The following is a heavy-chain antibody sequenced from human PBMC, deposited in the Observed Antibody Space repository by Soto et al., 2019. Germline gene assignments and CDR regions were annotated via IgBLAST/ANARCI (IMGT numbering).Heavy chain of an antibody. CDR1: GFTFSSYA. V-gene: IGHV3-30-3*01. Sequence: QVQLVESGGGVVQPGRSLRLSCAASGFTFSSYAMHWVRQAPGKGLEWVAVISYDGINKYYADSVKGRFTISRDNSKNTRYLQMNSLRAEDTAVYYCARDTSTYDVWSSYYRDYYYYGMDVWGQGTTVTVSS. CDR2: ISYDGINK. J-gene: IGHJ6*02. CDR3: ARDTSTYDVWSSYYRDYYYYGMDV. D-gene: IGHD3-3*01.